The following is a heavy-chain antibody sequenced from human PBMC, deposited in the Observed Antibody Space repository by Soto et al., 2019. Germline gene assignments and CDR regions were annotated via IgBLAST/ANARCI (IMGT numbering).Heavy chain of an antibody. D-gene: IGHD3-3*01. Sequence: VGSLRLSCAGSGFTFSSYWMSWVRQAPGKGLEWVANIKQDGSEKYYVDSVKGRFTISRDNAKNSLYLQMNSLRAEDTAVYYCARGGFYTDYWGQGTLVTVSS. CDR3: ARGGFYTDY. CDR2: IKQDGSEK. J-gene: IGHJ4*02. V-gene: IGHV3-7*04. CDR1: GFTFSSYW.